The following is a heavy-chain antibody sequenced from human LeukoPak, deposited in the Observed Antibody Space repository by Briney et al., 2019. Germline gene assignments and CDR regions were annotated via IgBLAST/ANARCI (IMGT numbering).Heavy chain of an antibody. CDR1: GGSISSSNW. Sequence: PSGTLSLTCAVSGGSISSSNWWSWVRQPPGKGLEWIGEIYHSGSTNYNPSLKSRVTISVDTSNQFSLKLSSLTAADTAVYYCARRSRDSSAWLDAFDIWGQGTMVTVSS. CDR3: ARRSRDSSAWLDAFDI. J-gene: IGHJ3*02. CDR2: IYHSGST. D-gene: IGHD6-19*01. V-gene: IGHV4-4*02.